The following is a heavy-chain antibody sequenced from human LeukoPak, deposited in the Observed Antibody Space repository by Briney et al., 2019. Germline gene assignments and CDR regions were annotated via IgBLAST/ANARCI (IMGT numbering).Heavy chain of an antibody. V-gene: IGHV3-23*01. CDR3: AKLGYCSGGGCYVAYYYGMDV. CDR1: GFTFSSYA. D-gene: IGHD2-15*01. J-gene: IGHJ6*02. Sequence: GSLRLSCAASGFTFSSYAMSWVRQAPGEGLEWVSAVSGSGDSTYYADSVKGRFTISRDNSKNTLYLQMNSLRAEDTAVYYCAKLGYCSGGGCYVAYYYGMDVWGQGTTVTVSS. CDR2: VSGSGDST.